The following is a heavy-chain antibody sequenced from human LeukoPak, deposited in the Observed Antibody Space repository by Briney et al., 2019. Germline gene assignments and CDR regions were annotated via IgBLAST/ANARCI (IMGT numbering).Heavy chain of an antibody. V-gene: IGHV3-23*01. CDR3: ARDRPPYYDFWSGYLDY. J-gene: IGHJ4*02. CDR2: ISGSGGST. CDR1: GFTFSSYA. D-gene: IGHD3-3*01. Sequence: GGSLRLSCAASGFTFSSYAMSWVRQAPGKGLEWVSAISGSGGSTYYADSVKGRFTISRDNSKNTLYLQMNSLRAEDTAVYYCARDRPPYYDFWSGYLDYWGQGTLVTVSS.